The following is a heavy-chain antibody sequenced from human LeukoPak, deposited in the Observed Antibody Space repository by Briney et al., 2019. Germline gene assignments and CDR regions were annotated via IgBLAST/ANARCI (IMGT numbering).Heavy chain of an antibody. J-gene: IGHJ6*03. Sequence: SETLSLTCTVSGGSISSYYWSWIRQPPGKGLEWIAYIYTSGSTNYSPSLKSRVTISVDTSKNQFSLELSSVTAADTPVYYCARRDRYYYFYMDVWGKGTTVAVSS. V-gene: IGHV4-4*09. CDR2: IYTSGST. CDR3: ARRDRYYYFYMDV. D-gene: IGHD2-21*01. CDR1: GGSISSYY.